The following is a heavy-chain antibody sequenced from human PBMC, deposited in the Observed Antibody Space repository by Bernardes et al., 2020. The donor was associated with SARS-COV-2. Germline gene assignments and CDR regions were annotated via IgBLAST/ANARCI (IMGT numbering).Heavy chain of an antibody. CDR2: ILPSDGST. CDR3: VRDNSAFDY. J-gene: IGHJ4*02. V-gene: IGHV1-46*01. CDR1: GYTFPPYY. D-gene: IGHD1-1*01. Sequence: DSVQVSCKTSGYTFPPYYVHWVRQAPGQGLEWMAMILPSDGSTSYPQNFQGRVTMTMDTSTATVYLELASLRYEDTALYYCVRDNSAFDYWGQGTLVTVSS.